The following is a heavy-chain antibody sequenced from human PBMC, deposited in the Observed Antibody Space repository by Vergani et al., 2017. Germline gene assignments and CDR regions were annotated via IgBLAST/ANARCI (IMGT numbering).Heavy chain of an antibody. Sequence: EVQLVESGGGLVKPGGSLRLSCAASGFTFSSYSMNWVRQAPGKGLEWVSSISSSSSYIYYADSVKGRFTISRDNAKNSLYLQMNSLRAEDTAVYYCARKRPFYCSSTSCYYMDVWGKGTTVTVSS. CDR2: ISSSSSYI. J-gene: IGHJ6*03. CDR3: ARKRPFYCSSTSCYYMDV. D-gene: IGHD2-2*01. CDR1: GFTFSSYS. V-gene: IGHV3-21*01.